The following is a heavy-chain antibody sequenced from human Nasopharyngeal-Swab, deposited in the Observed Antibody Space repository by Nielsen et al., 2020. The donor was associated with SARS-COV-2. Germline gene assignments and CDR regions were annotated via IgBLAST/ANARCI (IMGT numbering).Heavy chain of an antibody. CDR3: ARDLVTGQRFDY. J-gene: IGHJ4*02. D-gene: IGHD2-21*02. Sequence: GESLKISCSVSEFTFSDYVMNWVRQAPGKGLEWVSSISSTNNFIFYADSVKGRFTISRDNTKNSLYLQMNTLRVADTAVYYCARDLVTGQRFDYWGQGTLVTVSS. CDR1: EFTFSDYV. CDR2: ISSTNNFI. V-gene: IGHV3-21*01.